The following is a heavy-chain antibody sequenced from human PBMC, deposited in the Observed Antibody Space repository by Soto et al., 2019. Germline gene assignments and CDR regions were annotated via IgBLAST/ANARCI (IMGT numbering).Heavy chain of an antibody. Sequence: SVKVSCKASGGTFSSYAISWVRQAPGQGLEWMGGIIPIFGTANYAQKFQGRVTITADESTSTAYMELSSLRSEDTAVYYCARDLAYYYDSSGYYFDYWGQGTLVTVSS. J-gene: IGHJ4*02. CDR3: ARDLAYYYDSSGYYFDY. V-gene: IGHV1-69*13. CDR1: GGTFSSYA. D-gene: IGHD3-22*01. CDR2: IIPIFGTA.